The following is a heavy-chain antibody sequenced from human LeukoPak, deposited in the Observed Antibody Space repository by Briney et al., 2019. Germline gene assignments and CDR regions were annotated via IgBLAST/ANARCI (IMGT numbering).Heavy chain of an antibody. Sequence: PGGSLRLSCAASGFSFSNYKMNWVRQAPGEGLEWVSYISRSGSTIYYADSVKGRFTISRDNAKNSLYLHMNSLIPEDTAVYFCAKDWKFYYVSGSFFPDNWGQGTLVTVSS. CDR1: GFSFSNYK. CDR2: ISRSGSTI. J-gene: IGHJ4*02. V-gene: IGHV3-48*03. CDR3: AKDWKFYYVSGSFFPDN. D-gene: IGHD3-10*01.